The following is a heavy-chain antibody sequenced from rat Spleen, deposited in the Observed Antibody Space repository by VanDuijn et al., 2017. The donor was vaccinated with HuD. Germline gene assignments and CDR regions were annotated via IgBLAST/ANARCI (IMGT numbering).Heavy chain of an antibody. CDR1: GFTFRNYD. D-gene: IGHD1-11*01. Sequence: EVQLVESGGGLVQPGRSLKLSCEASGFTFRNYDLAWVRQAPTKGLEWVASISYEGSSTYYGDSVKGRFTISRDNAKSTLYLQMDSLRSEDTATYYCATHGYGGYTYVMDAWGQGASVTVSS. V-gene: IGHV5-7*01. CDR2: ISYEGSST. J-gene: IGHJ4*01. CDR3: ATHGYGGYTYVMDA.